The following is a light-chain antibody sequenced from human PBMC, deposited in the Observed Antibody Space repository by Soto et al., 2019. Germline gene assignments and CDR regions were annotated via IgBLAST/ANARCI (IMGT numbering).Light chain of an antibody. J-gene: IGKJ1*01. V-gene: IGKV1-5*01. CDR2: DAS. CDR1: RSISDW. CDR3: LQYSSHSWT. Sequence: DIQMTQSPSTLSPSVGDRVTITCRASRSISDWLALYQQKPGKAPKLLIFDASSLKSGVPSRFSGSGSGTEFTLTISGLQPDDVATYYCLQYSSHSWTFGQGTKVEIK.